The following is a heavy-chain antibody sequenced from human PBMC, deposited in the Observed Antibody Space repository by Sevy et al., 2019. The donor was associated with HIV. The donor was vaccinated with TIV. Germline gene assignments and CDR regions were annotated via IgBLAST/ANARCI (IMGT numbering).Heavy chain of an antibody. CDR1: GGSISSSSYY. CDR2: IYYSGST. CDR3: VRHAVGGSWPNYYYYYMDV. V-gene: IGHV4-39*01. Sequence: SETLSLTCTVSGGSISSSSYYWGWIRQPPGKGLEWIGSIYYSGSTYYNPSLKSRVTISVDTSKNQFSLKLSSVTAADTAVYYCVRHAVGGSWPNYYYYYMDVWGKGTTVTVSS. J-gene: IGHJ6*03. D-gene: IGHD2-15*01.